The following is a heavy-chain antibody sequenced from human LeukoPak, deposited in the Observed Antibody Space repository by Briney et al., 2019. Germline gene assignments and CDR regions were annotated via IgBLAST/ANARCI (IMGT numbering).Heavy chain of an antibody. D-gene: IGHD3-16*01. CDR2: IDTSGST. Sequence: SETLSLTCTVSGGSISSGHYYWSWIRQPAGKGLEWIGRIDTSGSTNYNPSLKSRVTISVDTSKNQFSLKLSSVTAADTAVYYCASGPLSGGLFDYWGQGTLVTVSS. J-gene: IGHJ4*02. CDR3: ASGPLSGGLFDY. CDR1: GGSISSGHYY. V-gene: IGHV4-61*02.